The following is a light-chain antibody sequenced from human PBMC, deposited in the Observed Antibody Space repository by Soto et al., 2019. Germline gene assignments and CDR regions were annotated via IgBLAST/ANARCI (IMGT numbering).Light chain of an antibody. CDR1: QCISNY. CDR3: QQYNSYSIT. CDR2: AAS. V-gene: IGKV1-27*01. J-gene: IGKJ5*01. Sequence: DIQMTQSPSSPSASVGDRVTIPCRASQCISNYLAWYQQKPGKVPKLLIYAASTLQSGVPSRFSGSGSGTDFTLTISSLQPDDFAAYYCQQYNSYSITFGQGTRLEI.